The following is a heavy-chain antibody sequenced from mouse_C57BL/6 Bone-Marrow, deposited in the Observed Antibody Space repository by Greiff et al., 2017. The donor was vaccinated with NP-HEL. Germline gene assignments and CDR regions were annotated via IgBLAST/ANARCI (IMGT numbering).Heavy chain of an antibody. CDR2: INYDGSST. D-gene: IGHD4-1*01. J-gene: IGHJ2*01. Sequence: DVKLVESEGGLVQPGSSMKLSCTASGFTFSDYYMAWVRQVPEKGLEWVANINYDGSSTYYLDSLKSRFIISRDNAKNILYLQMRSLKSEDTATYYCARDGRRGYFDYWGQGTTLTVSS. CDR3: ARDGRRGYFDY. CDR1: GFTFSDYY. V-gene: IGHV5-16*01.